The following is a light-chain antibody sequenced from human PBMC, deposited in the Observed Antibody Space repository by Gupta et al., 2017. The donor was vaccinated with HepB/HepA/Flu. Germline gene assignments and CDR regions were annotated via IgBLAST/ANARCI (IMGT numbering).Light chain of an antibody. CDR2: QDT. CDR3: QVWDSSTVV. Sequence: SYELTQPPSVFVSPGQTASITCSGDKLGDKYACWYQQKPGQSPVLVIYQDTKRPSGIPERFSGSNSGNTATLTISGTQTTDEADYYCQVWDSSTVVFGGGTKLTVL. CDR1: KLGDKY. J-gene: IGLJ2*01. V-gene: IGLV3-1*01.